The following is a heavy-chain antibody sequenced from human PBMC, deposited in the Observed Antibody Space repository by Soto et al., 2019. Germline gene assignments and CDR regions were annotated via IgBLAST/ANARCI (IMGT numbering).Heavy chain of an antibody. CDR2: IYYSGST. D-gene: IGHD2-15*01. Sequence: PSETLSLTCTVSGGSISSGGYYWSWIRQHPGKGLEWIGYIYYSGSTYYNPSLKSRVTISVDTSKNQFSLKLSSVTAADTAVYYCARFTRARVLPMFDYWGQGTLVTVSS. V-gene: IGHV4-31*03. CDR3: ARFTRARVLPMFDY. J-gene: IGHJ4*02. CDR1: GGSISSGGYY.